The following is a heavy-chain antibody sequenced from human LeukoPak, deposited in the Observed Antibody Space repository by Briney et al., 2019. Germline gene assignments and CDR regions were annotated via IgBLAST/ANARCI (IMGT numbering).Heavy chain of an antibody. D-gene: IGHD1-26*01. CDR2: IYYSGST. CDR1: GGSISSYY. CDR3: ARQGVQWPPKYYFDY. J-gene: IGHJ4*02. Sequence: SETLSLTCTVSGGSISSYYWSWIRQPPGKGLEWIGYIYYSGSTNYNPSLKSRVTISVDTSKNRFSLKLSSVTAADTAVYYCARQGVQWPPKYYFDYGGKETLVTVS. V-gene: IGHV4-59*08.